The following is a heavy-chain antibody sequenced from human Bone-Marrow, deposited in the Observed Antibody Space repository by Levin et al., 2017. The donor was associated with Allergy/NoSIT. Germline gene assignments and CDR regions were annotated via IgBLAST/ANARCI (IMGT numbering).Heavy chain of an antibody. CDR1: GGSFSGYY. D-gene: IGHD6-6*01. CDR3: AKGSTSPRRAVLGL. CDR2: INHSGST. Sequence: SETLSLTCAVYGGSFSGYYWSWIRQPPGKGLEWIGEINHSGSTNYNPSLESRVTISVDTSRNQFSLSLRSVTAADTAVFYCAKGSTSPRRAVLGLWGQGALVTVSS. V-gene: IGHV4-34*01. J-gene: IGHJ5*02.